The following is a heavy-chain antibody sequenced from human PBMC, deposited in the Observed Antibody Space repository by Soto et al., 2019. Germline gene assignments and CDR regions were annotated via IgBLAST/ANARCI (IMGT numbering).Heavy chain of an antibody. CDR2: TYYRSKWYN. V-gene: IGHV6-1*01. D-gene: IGHD6-13*01. CDR3: ARDGPHIPAVGDV. J-gene: IGHJ6*02. Sequence: SQTLSLTCAISGDSVSSNSAAWNWIRQSPSRGLEWLGRTYYRSKWYNDYAVSVKSRITINPDTSTSTAYTEMRTLRSDDTAAYYCARDGPHIPAVGDVWGQGTTVTVSS. CDR1: GDSVSSNSAA.